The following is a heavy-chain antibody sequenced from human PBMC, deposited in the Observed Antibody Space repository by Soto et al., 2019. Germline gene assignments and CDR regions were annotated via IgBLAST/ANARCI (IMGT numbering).Heavy chain of an antibody. Sequence: ASVKVSCKASGYTFTSYGISWVRQAPGQGLEWMGWISAYNGNTNYAQKLQGRVTMTTDTSTSTAYMELRSLRSDDTAVYYCARVGREYSSGWPYFDYWGQGTLVTVSS. CDR3: ARVGREYSSGWPYFDY. V-gene: IGHV1-18*01. J-gene: IGHJ4*02. CDR2: ISAYNGNT. CDR1: GYTFTSYG. D-gene: IGHD6-19*01.